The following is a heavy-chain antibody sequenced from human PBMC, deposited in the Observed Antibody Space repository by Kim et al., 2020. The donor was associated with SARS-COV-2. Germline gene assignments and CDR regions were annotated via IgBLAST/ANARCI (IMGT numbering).Heavy chain of an antibody. D-gene: IGHD3-10*01. CDR2: ISYDGRNK. CDR1: GLTFDDSA. CDR3: ARGNYYESVSLSDYYNGMDV. Sequence: GGSLRLSCAASGLTFDDSAMNWVRQAPGKGLEWVAVISYDGRNKEYADSVKGRFSISRDNSKSMLSLQMNSLRVEDTGVYYCARGNYYESVSLSDYYNGMDVWGQGTTVTVSS. J-gene: IGHJ6*02. V-gene: IGHV3-30-3*01.